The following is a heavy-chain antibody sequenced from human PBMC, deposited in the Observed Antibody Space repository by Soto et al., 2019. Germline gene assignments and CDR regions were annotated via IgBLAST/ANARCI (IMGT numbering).Heavy chain of an antibody. CDR1: RSASTHRS. D-gene: IGHD5-12*01. J-gene: IGHJ4*02. Sequence: SLRLWRTLTLARSASTHRSHVRVERPPGKGLEWIGYIYNSGSTKYSPSLKSRVTISVDTSRNQFSLKLTSVTAADTAVYHCATLPHYDHPKAGFWGQRTLVTVSS. V-gene: IGHV4-4*08. CDR3: ATLPHYDHPKAGF. CDR2: IYNSGST.